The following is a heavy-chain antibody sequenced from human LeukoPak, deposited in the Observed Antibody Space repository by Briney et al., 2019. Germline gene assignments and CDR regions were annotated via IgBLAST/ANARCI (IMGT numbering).Heavy chain of an antibody. Sequence: GASVKVSCNASGYTFINYGISWVRQAPGQGLEWMGIINPSGGSTSYAQKFQGRVTMTRDMSTSTVYMELSSLRSEDTAVYYCARLYLYYFDYWGQGTLVTVSS. CDR3: ARLYLYYFDY. V-gene: IGHV1-46*01. J-gene: IGHJ4*02. CDR1: GYTFINYG. CDR2: INPSGGST. D-gene: IGHD2-8*01.